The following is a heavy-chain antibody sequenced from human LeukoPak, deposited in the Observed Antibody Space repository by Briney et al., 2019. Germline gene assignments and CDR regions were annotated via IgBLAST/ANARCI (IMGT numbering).Heavy chain of an antibody. CDR3: ARVGSSGWYLNYFDY. J-gene: IGHJ4*02. V-gene: IGHV1-18*01. CDR2: ISAYNGNT. CDR1: GYTFTSYG. D-gene: IGHD6-19*01. Sequence: VASVKVSCKASGYTFTSYGISWVRQAPGQGLEWMGWISAYNGNTNYAQKLQGRVTMTTDTSTSTAYMELRSLRSDDTAVYYCARVGSSGWYLNYFDYWGQGTLVTVSS.